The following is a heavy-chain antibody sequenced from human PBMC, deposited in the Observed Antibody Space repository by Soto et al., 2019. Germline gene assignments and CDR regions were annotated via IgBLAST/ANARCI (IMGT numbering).Heavy chain of an antibody. CDR1: GFTFSSYA. D-gene: IGHD1-1*01. CDR3: AREGERRVYYYGMDV. CDR2: ISYDGSNK. Sequence: QVQLVESGGGVDQPGRSLRLSCAACGFTFSSYAMHWVRQAPGKGLEWVAVISYDGSNKYYADSVKGRFTISRDNSKNTLYLQMNILRAEDTAVYYGAREGERRVYYYGMDVWGQGTKVTVSS. V-gene: IGHV3-30-3*01. J-gene: IGHJ6*02.